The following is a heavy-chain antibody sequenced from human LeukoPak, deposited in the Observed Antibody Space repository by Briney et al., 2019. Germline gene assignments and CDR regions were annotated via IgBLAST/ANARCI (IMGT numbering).Heavy chain of an antibody. CDR2: IYTSGST. Sequence: SETLSLTCTVSGGSISSGSYYWNWIRQPAGEGLEWIGRIYTSGSTNYNPSLKSRVTISVDTSKNQFSLKLSSVTAADTAVYYCARGVNWFDPWGQGTLVTVSS. V-gene: IGHV4-61*02. CDR3: ARGVNWFDP. J-gene: IGHJ5*02. CDR1: GGSISSGSYY.